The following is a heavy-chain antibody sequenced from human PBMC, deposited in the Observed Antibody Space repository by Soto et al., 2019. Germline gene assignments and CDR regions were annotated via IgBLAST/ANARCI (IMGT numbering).Heavy chain of an antibody. CDR2: IYYSGST. CDR1: GGSISSSSYY. CDR3: ARHQDNWNDYWFDP. Sequence: SETLSLTCTVSGGSISSSSYYWDWIRQPPGKGLEWIGTIYYSGSTYYTPSLKSRVTISVDTSKNQFSLRLSSVTAADTAVYYCARHQDNWNDYWFDPWGQGTLVTVSS. D-gene: IGHD1-20*01. J-gene: IGHJ5*02. V-gene: IGHV4-39*01.